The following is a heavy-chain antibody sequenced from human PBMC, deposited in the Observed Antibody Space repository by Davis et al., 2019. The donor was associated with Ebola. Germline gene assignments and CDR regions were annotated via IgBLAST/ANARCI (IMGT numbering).Heavy chain of an antibody. CDR2: ISGSGGST. J-gene: IGHJ6*04. CDR1: GFTFSSYA. Sequence: GESLKISCAASGFTFSSYAMSWVRQAPGKGLEWVSAISGSGGSTYYADSVKGRFTISRDNSKNTLYLQMNSLRAEDKAVYYCAKEVAAADELTPYYYYGMDVWGKGTTVTVSS. D-gene: IGHD6-13*01. CDR3: AKEVAAADELTPYYYYGMDV. V-gene: IGHV3-23*01.